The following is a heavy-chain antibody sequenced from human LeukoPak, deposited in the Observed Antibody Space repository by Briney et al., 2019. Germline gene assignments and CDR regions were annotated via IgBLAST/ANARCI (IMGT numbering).Heavy chain of an antibody. J-gene: IGHJ5*02. CDR1: GFTFSSYE. CDR3: ARDPAIYGSGSYYNH. Sequence: GGSLRLSCAASGFTFSSYEMNWVRQAPGKGLEWVSYISSSGSTIYYADSVKGRFTISRDNAKNSLYLQMNSLRAEDTAVYYCARDPAIYGSGSYYNHWGQGTLVTVSS. CDR2: ISSSGSTI. D-gene: IGHD3-10*01. V-gene: IGHV3-48*03.